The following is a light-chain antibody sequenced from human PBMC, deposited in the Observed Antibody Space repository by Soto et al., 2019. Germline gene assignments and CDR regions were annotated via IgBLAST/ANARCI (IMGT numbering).Light chain of an antibody. J-gene: IGKJ5*01. CDR1: QSISSY. CDR2: AAS. CDR3: QQSYSTPIT. Sequence: DIQMTQSPSSLSASVGDRVTITCRASQSISSYLNWYQQKPGKAPKLLIYAASSLQSWVPARFSGSGFGPDFTLTSSSLQPEDFVTYYCQQSYSTPITFGQETRLEIK. V-gene: IGKV1-39*01.